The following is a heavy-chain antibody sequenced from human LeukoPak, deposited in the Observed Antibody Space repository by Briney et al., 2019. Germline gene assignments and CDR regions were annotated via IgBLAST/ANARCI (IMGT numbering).Heavy chain of an antibody. CDR3: ASLYSSGWPRNDY. V-gene: IGHV3-21*01. J-gene: IGHJ4*02. D-gene: IGHD6-19*01. CDR2: ISSSSSYI. CDR1: GFTFSSYS. Sequence: GGSLRLSCAASGFTFSSYSMNWVRQAPGKGLEWVSSISSSSSYIYYADSVKGRFTISRDNAKNSLYLQMNSPRAEDTAVYYCASLYSSGWPRNDYWGQGTLVTVSS.